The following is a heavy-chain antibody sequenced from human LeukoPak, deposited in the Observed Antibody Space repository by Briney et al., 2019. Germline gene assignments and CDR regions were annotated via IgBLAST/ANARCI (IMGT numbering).Heavy chain of an antibody. J-gene: IGHJ4*02. D-gene: IGHD2-15*01. V-gene: IGHV4-59*01. Sequence: SETLSLTCTVSGGSISSYYWSWIRQPPGKGLEWIGYIYYSGSTNYNPSLKGRVTISVDTSKNQFSLKLSSVTAVDTAVYYCARDYCSGGSCYVGYWGQGTLVTVSS. CDR1: GGSISSYY. CDR3: ARDYCSGGSCYVGY. CDR2: IYYSGST.